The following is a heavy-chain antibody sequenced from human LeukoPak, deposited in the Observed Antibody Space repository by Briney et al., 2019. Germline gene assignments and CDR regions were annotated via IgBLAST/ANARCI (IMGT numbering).Heavy chain of an antibody. Sequence: SQTLSLTCAISGDSVSSHTAAWSWFRQSPSRGLEWLGTTYYRSQWYNNYAVSVKSRITINADTSKNQFSLQLNSVTPDDTAVYHCARVNLLTGYSSSWYGMDVWGQGTTVTVSS. D-gene: IGHD6-13*01. V-gene: IGHV6-1*01. CDR3: ARVNLLTGYSSSWYGMDV. CDR2: TYYRSQWYN. CDR1: GDSVSSHTAA. J-gene: IGHJ6*02.